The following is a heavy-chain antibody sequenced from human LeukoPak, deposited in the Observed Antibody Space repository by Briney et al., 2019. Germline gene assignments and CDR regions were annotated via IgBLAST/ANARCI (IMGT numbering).Heavy chain of an antibody. V-gene: IGHV1-8*02. D-gene: IGHD6-13*01. J-gene: IGHJ6*03. CDR3: ARGWYPSGREVTHSQYYYMDV. Sequence: GASVKVSCKTSGYTFSSFDINWVRQATGQGLEWMGWMNTNSGSTGYAQKFQGRITMTRNISISTAYMELSSLRSEDTAVYYCARGWYPSGREVTHSQYYYMDVWGKGSTITVSS. CDR2: MNTNSGST. CDR1: GYTFSSFD.